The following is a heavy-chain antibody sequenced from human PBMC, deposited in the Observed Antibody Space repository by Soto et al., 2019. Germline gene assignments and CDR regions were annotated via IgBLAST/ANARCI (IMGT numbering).Heavy chain of an antibody. CDR3: ARDGQWLVQGTQNYYYYGMDV. CDR1: GDSVSSNSAA. D-gene: IGHD6-19*01. J-gene: IGHJ6*02. CDR2: TYYRSKWYN. V-gene: IGHV6-1*01. Sequence: SQTLSLTCAISGDSVSSNSAAWNWIRQSPSRGLEWLGRTYYRSKWYNDYAVSVKSRITINPDTSKNQFSLQLNSVTPEDTAVYYCARDGQWLVQGTQNYYYYGMDVWGQGTTVTSP.